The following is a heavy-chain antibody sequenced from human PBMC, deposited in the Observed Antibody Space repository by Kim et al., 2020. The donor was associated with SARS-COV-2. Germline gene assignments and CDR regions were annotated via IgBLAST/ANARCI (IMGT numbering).Heavy chain of an antibody. D-gene: IGHD6-19*01. CDR3: ARGQFTSGWYYFDY. V-gene: IGHV3-74*01. Sequence: ADYVKGRFTITRDNAKNTLYLQMNSLRAEDRAVYCCARGQFTSGWYYFDYWGQGTLVTVSS. J-gene: IGHJ4*02.